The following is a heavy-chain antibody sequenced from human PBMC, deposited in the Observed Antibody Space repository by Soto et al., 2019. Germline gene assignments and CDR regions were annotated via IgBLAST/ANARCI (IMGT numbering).Heavy chain of an antibody. J-gene: IGHJ4*02. CDR3: ARTGATVSGGGDY. CDR1: GFTFSSYS. D-gene: IGHD1-26*01. CDR2: ISSSSSYI. V-gene: IGHV3-21*01. Sequence: GGSLRLSCAASGFTFSSYSMNWVRQAPGKGLEWVSSISSSSSYIYYADSVKGRFTISRDNAKNSLYLQMNSLRAEDTAVYYCARTGATVSGGGDYWGQGTLVTVSS.